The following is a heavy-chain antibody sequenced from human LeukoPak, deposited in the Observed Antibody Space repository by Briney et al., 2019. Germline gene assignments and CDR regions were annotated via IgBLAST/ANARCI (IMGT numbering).Heavy chain of an antibody. D-gene: IGHD6-19*01. J-gene: IGHJ5*02. CDR1: GYTFTSYY. CDR2: INPSGGST. Sequence: GASVKVSCKASGYTFTSYYMHWVRQAPGQGLEWMGIINPSGGSTSYAQKFQGRVTMTRDTSTSTVYMELSSLRSEDTAVYYCARDPSSGPSDNWSDPWGQGTLVTVSS. V-gene: IGHV1-46*01. CDR3: ARDPSSGPSDNWSDP.